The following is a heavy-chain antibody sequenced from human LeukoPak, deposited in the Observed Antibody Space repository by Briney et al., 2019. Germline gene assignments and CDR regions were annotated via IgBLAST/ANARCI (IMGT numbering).Heavy chain of an antibody. CDR3: ARGLGSLYNWFDP. J-gene: IGHJ5*02. CDR2: IYTSGIT. CDR1: GGSISNYY. Sequence: KPSETLSLTCTVSGGSISNYYWSWIRQPAGKGLEWIGRIYTSGITNYNPSLKSRVTMSLDTPKNQFSLKLSSVTAADTAVYYCARGLGSLYNWFDPWGQGTLVTVSS. V-gene: IGHV4-4*07.